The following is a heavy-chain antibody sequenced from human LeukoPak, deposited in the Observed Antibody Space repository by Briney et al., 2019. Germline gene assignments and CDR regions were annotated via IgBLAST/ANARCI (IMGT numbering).Heavy chain of an antibody. CDR3: AREPQQGGNSGAFDI. D-gene: IGHD4-23*01. J-gene: IGHJ3*02. CDR2: IYSGGST. CDR1: GFTVSSNY. Sequence: GGSLRLSCAASGFTVSSNYMSWVRQAPGKGLEWVSVIYSGGSTYYADSVKGRFTISRDSSKNTLYLQMNSLRAEDTAVYYCAREPQQGGNSGAFDIWGQGTMVVVSS. V-gene: IGHV3-53*01.